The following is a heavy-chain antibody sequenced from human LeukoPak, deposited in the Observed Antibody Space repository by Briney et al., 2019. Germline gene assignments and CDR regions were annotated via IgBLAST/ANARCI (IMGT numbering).Heavy chain of an antibody. Sequence: GGSLRLSCAASGFTFSDYYMSWIRQAPGKGLEWVSYISSSGSTIYYADSVKGRFTISRDNAKNSLNLQMNSLRAEDTAVYYCARVPSGGIAGINWFDPWGQGTLVTVSS. D-gene: IGHD6-13*01. V-gene: IGHV3-11*01. CDR1: GFTFSDYY. CDR3: ARVPSGGIAGINWFDP. CDR2: ISSSGSTI. J-gene: IGHJ5*02.